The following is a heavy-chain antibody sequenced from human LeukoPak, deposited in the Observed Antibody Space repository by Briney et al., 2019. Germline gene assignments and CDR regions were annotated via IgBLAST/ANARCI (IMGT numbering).Heavy chain of an antibody. CDR3: ARARIDSSSCPLDY. CDR1: GGSFSGYY. CDR2: INHSGST. J-gene: IGHJ4*02. V-gene: IGHV4-34*01. D-gene: IGHD6-13*01. Sequence: SETLSLTCAVYGGSFSGYYWSWIRQPPGKGLEWIGEINHSGSTNYNPSLKSRVTISVDTSKNQFSLKLSSVTAADTAVYYCARARIDSSSCPLDYWGQGTLVIVSS.